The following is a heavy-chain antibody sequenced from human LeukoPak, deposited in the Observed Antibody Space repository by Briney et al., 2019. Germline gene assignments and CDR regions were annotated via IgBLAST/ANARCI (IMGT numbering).Heavy chain of an antibody. Sequence: GGSLRLSCAASGFTFSDYYMSWIRQAPGKGLEWVSYISSRGSTIYYADSVKGRFTISRDNAKNSLYLQMNSLRAEDTAVYYCARIGDPGGDKWFDPWGQGTLVTVSS. J-gene: IGHJ5*02. CDR3: ARIGDPGGDKWFDP. V-gene: IGHV3-11*01. CDR2: ISSRGSTI. D-gene: IGHD2-21*02. CDR1: GFTFSDYY.